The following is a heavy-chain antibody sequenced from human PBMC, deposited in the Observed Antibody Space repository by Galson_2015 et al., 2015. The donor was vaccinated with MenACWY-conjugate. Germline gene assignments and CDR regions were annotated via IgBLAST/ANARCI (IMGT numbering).Heavy chain of an antibody. V-gene: IGHV3-74*01. Sequence: SLRLSCAASGFTFSSYWMYWVRQAPGKGLVWVAHINRDDSTINYAESVKGRFTISRDNAKNMLYLQMNNLRVEDTAVYYCARDPERGDGYVLDYWGQGTLVTVSS. CDR3: ARDPERGDGYVLDY. CDR1: GFTFSSYW. J-gene: IGHJ4*02. CDR2: INRDDSTI. D-gene: IGHD5-24*01.